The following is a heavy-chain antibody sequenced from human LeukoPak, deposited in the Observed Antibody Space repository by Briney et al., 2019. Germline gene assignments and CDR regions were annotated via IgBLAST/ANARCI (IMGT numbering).Heavy chain of an antibody. J-gene: IGHJ4*02. V-gene: IGHV5-51*01. D-gene: IGHD2-8*01. CDR3: ARHEFAGKPSVLIHFDY. CDR2: IYPGDSDT. CDR1: GYSFTSYW. Sequence: GESLKISCKGSGYSFTSYWIGWVRQMPGKGLEWMGIIYPGDSDTRYSPSFQGQVTISADKSISTAYLQWSSLKASDTAMYYCARHEFAGKPSVLIHFDYWGQGTLVTVSS.